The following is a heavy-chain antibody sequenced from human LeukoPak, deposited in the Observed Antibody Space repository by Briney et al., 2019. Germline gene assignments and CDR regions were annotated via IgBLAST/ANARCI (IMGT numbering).Heavy chain of an antibody. V-gene: IGHV4-59*01. CDR1: GGSISSYY. J-gene: IGHJ3*02. Sequence: SETLSLTCTVSGGSISSYYWSWIRQPPGKGLEWIGYIFYTGSTNYNPSLKSRVTISVLTSKNRFSLKLSSVTAADTAVYYCATLTGGDDTFDIWGQGTMVTVSS. D-gene: IGHD4-23*01. CDR2: IFYTGST. CDR3: ATLTGGDDTFDI.